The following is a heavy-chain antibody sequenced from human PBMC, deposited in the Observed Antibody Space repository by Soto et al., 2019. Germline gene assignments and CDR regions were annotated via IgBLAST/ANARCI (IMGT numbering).Heavy chain of an antibody. CDR3: ARELEREPGFFEY. Sequence: GASVKVSCKASGGTFSSYAISWVRQAPGQGLEWMGGIIPIFGTANYAQKFQGRVTITADESTSTAYMELSSLRSEDTAVYYCARELEREPGFFEYWGQGTLVTVSS. J-gene: IGHJ4*02. V-gene: IGHV1-69*13. CDR1: GGTFSSYA. D-gene: IGHD1-26*01. CDR2: IIPIFGTA.